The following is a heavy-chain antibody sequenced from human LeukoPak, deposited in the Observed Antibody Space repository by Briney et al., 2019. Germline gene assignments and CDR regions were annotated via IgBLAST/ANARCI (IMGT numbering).Heavy chain of an antibody. J-gene: IGHJ5*02. Sequence: SETLSLTCTVSGGSVSSSSYYWSWIRQPPGKGLEWIGYIYYSGSTNYNPSLKSRVTISVDTSKNQFSLKLSSVTAADTAVYYCARRVRQWLNNWFDPWGQGTLVTVSS. V-gene: IGHV4-61*01. CDR2: IYYSGST. D-gene: IGHD6-19*01. CDR3: ARRVRQWLNNWFDP. CDR1: GGSVSSSSYY.